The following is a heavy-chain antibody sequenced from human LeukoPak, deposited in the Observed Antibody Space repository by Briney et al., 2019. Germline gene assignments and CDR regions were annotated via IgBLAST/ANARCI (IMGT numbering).Heavy chain of an antibody. CDR3: ARGRSTMLGYCSGGSCRKSWFDP. J-gene: IGHJ5*02. V-gene: IGHV4-34*01. D-gene: IGHD2-15*01. CDR1: GGSFSGYY. CDR2: INHSGST. Sequence: PSETLSLTCAVYGGSFSGYYWSWIRQPPGKGLEWIGEINHSGSTNYNPSLKSRVTISVDTSKNQFSLKLSSVTAADTAVYYCARGRSTMLGYCSGGSCRKSWFDPWGQGTLVTVSS.